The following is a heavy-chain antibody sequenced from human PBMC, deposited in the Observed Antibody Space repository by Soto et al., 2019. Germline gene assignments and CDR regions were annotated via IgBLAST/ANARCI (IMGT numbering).Heavy chain of an antibody. V-gene: IGHV3-7*04. D-gene: IGHD1-1*01. CDR3: VRGDYHGTTGPLSDAFDI. CDR1: GFTFSTYW. CDR2: IKPDGSEK. Sequence: PGGSLRLSCAASGFTFSTYWMSWVRQAPGKGLEWVANIKPDGSEKWYVDSVKGRFTISRDNAKNSLYLQMISLRVEDTAMYYCVRGDYHGTTGPLSDAFDIWGQGTMVTVSS. J-gene: IGHJ3*02.